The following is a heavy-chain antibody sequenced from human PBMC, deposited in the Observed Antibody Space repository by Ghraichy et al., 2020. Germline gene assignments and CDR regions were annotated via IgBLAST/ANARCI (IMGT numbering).Heavy chain of an antibody. J-gene: IGHJ6*02. V-gene: IGHV4-34*01. D-gene: IGHD3-22*01. CDR1: GGSFSGYY. CDR2: INHSGST. CDR3: ARQGQYYYDSSGFGPDV. Sequence: SETLSLTCAVYGGSFSGYYWSWIRQPPGKGLEWIGEINHSGSTNYNPSLKSRVTISVDTSKNQFSLKLSYVTAADTAVYYCARQGQYYYDSSGFGPDVWGQGTTVTVSS.